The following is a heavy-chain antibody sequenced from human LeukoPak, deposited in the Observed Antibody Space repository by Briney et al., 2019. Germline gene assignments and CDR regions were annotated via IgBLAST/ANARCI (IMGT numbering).Heavy chain of an antibody. D-gene: IGHD1-14*01. CDR3: AREVMDNLRFDY. CDR2: INPSGGDT. Sequence: ASVKVSCKASGYTXTSYYMHWVRQAPGQGPEWMGIINPSGGDTSYAQKFQGRLTMTRDTSTNTVYMELTSLRSEDTAVYYCAREVMDNLRFDYWGQGTLVTVSS. V-gene: IGHV1-46*01. J-gene: IGHJ4*02. CDR1: GYTXTSYY.